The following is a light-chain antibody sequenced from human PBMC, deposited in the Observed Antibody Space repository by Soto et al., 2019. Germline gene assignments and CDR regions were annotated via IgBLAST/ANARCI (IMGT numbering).Light chain of an antibody. Sequence: DIPMTQSPSSLSASVGDRVTITCQASDDISNYLNWYQQKPGKAPKVLIYDASNLESGVPSRFSGGGSGTEFTFTISSLQAEYIATYYCQQYANLPLTFGPGTKVDIK. J-gene: IGKJ3*01. CDR2: DAS. CDR3: QQYANLPLT. V-gene: IGKV1-33*01. CDR1: DDISNY.